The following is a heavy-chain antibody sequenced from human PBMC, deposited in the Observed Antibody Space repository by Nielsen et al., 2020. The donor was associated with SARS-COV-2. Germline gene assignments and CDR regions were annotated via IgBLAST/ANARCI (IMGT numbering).Heavy chain of an antibody. V-gene: IGHV1-3*01. CDR1: GYTFTSYA. D-gene: IGHD3-3*01. CDR2: INAGNGNT. CDR3: ARLYRGDFWSGYFYYYYGMDV. Sequence: ASVKVSCKASGYTFTSYAMHWVRQAPGQRLEWMGWINAGNGNTKYSQKFQGRVTITRDTSASTAYMELSSLRSEDTAVYYCARLYRGDFWSGYFYYYYGMDVWGQGTTVTVSS. J-gene: IGHJ6*02.